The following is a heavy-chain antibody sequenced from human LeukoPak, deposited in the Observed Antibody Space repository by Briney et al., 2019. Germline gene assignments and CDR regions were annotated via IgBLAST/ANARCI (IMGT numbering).Heavy chain of an antibody. V-gene: IGHV4-39*07. CDR2: IYYSGST. CDR3: ARGRSSQH. D-gene: IGHD6-6*01. J-gene: IGHJ1*01. Sequence: PSETLSLTCTVSGGSISSSSYYWGWIRQPPGKGLEWIGSIYYSGSTYYNPSLKSRVTISVDTSKNQFSLKLSSVTAADTAVYYCARGRSSQHWGQGTLVTVSS. CDR1: GGSISSSSYY.